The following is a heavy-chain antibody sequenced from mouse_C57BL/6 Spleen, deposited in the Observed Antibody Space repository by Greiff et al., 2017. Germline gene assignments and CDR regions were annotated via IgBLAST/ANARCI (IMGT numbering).Heavy chain of an antibody. CDR3: ARGRTSDY. CDR1: GYTFTSYW. J-gene: IGHJ2*01. Sequence: VQLQQPGAELVRPGSSVKLSCKASGYTFTSYWMDWVKQRPGQGLEWIGNIYPSDSETHYNQKFKDKATLTVDKSSSTAYMQLSSLTSEDSAVYYCARGRTSDYWGQGTTLTVSS. V-gene: IGHV1-61*01. CDR2: IYPSDSET.